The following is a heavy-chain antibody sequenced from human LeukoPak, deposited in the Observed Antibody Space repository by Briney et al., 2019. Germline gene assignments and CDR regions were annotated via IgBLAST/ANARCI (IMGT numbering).Heavy chain of an antibody. Sequence: SQTLSLTCAISGDSVSSNSAAWNWIRQSPSRGLEWLGRTYYRSKWYNDYAVSVKSRITINPDTSKNQFSLQLNSVTPEDTAVYYCARDPSLWFGEFGQFDPWGQGTLVTVSS. CDR3: ARDPSLWFGEFGQFDP. CDR2: TYYRSKWYN. CDR1: GDSVSSNSAA. J-gene: IGHJ5*02. V-gene: IGHV6-1*01. D-gene: IGHD3-10*01.